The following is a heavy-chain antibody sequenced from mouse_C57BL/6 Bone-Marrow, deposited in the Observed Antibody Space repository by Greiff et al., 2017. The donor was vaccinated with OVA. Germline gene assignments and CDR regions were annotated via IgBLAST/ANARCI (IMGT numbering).Heavy chain of an antibody. D-gene: IGHD1-1*01. CDR2: IFPGSGST. CDR3: ARRVTTVVAPGYYFDY. J-gene: IGHJ2*01. V-gene: IGHV1-75*01. Sequence: VQLQQSGPELVKPGASVKISCKASGYTFTDYYINWVKQRPGQGLEWIGWIFPGSGSTYYNEKFKGKATLTVDKSSSTAYMLLSSLTSEDSAVYYCARRVTTVVAPGYYFDYWGQGTTLTVSS. CDR1: GYTFTDYY.